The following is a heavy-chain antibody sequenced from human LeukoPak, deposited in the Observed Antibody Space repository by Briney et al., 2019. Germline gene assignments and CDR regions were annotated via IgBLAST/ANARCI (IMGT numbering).Heavy chain of an antibody. Sequence: PGGSLRLSCAASGFTFSSYSMNWVRQAPGKGLEWVSYISSSSSTIYYADSVKGRFTISRDNAKNSLYLQMNSLRAEDTAVYYCASVRITMVRGVIDYYYYYMDVWGKGTTVAVSS. D-gene: IGHD3-10*01. V-gene: IGHV3-48*01. CDR2: ISSSSSTI. CDR3: ASVRITMVRGVIDYYYYYMDV. CDR1: GFTFSSYS. J-gene: IGHJ6*03.